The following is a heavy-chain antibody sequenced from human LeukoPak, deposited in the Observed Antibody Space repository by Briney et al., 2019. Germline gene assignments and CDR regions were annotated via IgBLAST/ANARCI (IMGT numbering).Heavy chain of an antibody. CDR1: RFTFSSYS. J-gene: IGHJ4*02. D-gene: IGHD6-13*01. V-gene: IGHV3-21*01. Sequence: PGGSLRLSCAASRFTFSSYSMNWVRQAPGKGLEWVSSISSSSSYIYYADSVKGRFTISRDNAKNSLYLQMNSLRAEDTAVYYCARDRGIAAAGRSNYFDYWGQGTLVTVSS. CDR3: ARDRGIAAAGRSNYFDY. CDR2: ISSSSSYI.